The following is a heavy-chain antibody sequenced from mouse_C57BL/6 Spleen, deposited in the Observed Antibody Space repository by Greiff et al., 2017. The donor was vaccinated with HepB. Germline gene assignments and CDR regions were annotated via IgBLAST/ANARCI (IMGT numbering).Heavy chain of an antibody. CDR2: ISSGSSTI. J-gene: IGHJ1*03. Sequence: EVQLQESGGGLVKPGGSLKLSCAASGFTFSDYGMHWVRQAPEKGLEWVAYISSGSSTIYYADTVKGRFTISRDNAKNTLFLQMTSLRSEDTAMYYCARNSITRYFDVLGTGTTVTVSS. CDR3: ARNSITRYFDV. CDR1: GFTFSDYG. D-gene: IGHD1-1*01. V-gene: IGHV5-17*01.